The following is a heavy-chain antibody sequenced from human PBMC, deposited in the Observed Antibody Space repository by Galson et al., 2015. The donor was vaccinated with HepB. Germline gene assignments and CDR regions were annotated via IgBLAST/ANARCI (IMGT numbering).Heavy chain of an antibody. D-gene: IGHD4-23*01. CDR2: ISGSSGYI. CDR1: GFTFSSYG. V-gene: IGHV3-21*01. CDR3: ARSLSNSLDY. J-gene: IGHJ4*02. Sequence: SLRLSCAASGFTFSSYGMHWVRQAPGKGLEWVSSISGSSGYIYYADSVKGRFTISRDNAQNSLYLQINSLRAEDTAVYYCARSLSNSLDYWGQGTLVTVSS.